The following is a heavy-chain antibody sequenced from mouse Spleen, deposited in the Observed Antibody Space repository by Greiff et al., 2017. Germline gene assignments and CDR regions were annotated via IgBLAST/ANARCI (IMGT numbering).Heavy chain of an antibody. V-gene: IGHV1-15*01. CDR3: TRDYDYDGGFAY. CDR1: GYTFTDYE. CDR2: IDPETGGT. D-gene: IGHD2-4*01. Sequence: VKLVESGAELVRPGASVTLSCKASGYTFTDYEMHWVKQTPVHGLEWIGAIDPETGGTAYNQKFKGKAILTADKSSSTAYMELRSLTSEDSAVYYCTRDYDYDGGFAYWGQGTLVTVSA. J-gene: IGHJ3*01.